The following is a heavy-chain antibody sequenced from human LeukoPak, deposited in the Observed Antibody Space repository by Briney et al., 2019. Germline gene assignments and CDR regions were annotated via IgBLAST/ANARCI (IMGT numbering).Heavy chain of an antibody. Sequence: GGSLRLSCAASRFTFSSYSMNWVRQAPGKGLEGVSSITSTSSYIYYADSVKGRFTISRDNSKNTLYLQMNSLRAEDTAVYYCAKEYYDILIKVEEITQFDYWGQGTLVTVSS. D-gene: IGHD3-9*01. J-gene: IGHJ4*02. V-gene: IGHV3-21*01. CDR1: RFTFSSYS. CDR2: ITSTSSYI. CDR3: AKEYYDILIKVEEITQFDY.